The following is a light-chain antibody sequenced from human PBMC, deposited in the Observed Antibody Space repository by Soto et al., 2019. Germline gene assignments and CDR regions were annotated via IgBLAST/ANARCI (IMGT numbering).Light chain of an antibody. J-gene: IGKJ2*01. CDR3: QQYSSSPA. CDR2: GAS. CDR1: QSVSSSY. Sequence: EILLTQSPGTLSLSPGERATLSCRASQSVSSSYLAWYQQKPGQAPRILIYGASSRATGIPDRFSGSRSGTEFTLTISRLEPDNFAVYYCQQYSSSPAFGQGTKLEIK. V-gene: IGKV3-20*01.